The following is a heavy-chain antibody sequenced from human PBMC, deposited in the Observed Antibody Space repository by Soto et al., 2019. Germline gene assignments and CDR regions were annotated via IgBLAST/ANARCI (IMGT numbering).Heavy chain of an antibody. J-gene: IGHJ4*02. Sequence: SETLSLTCSVSGGSISNSGHYWGWIRQPPGKGLEWIGSMYYRGNTYHNPSLKSRVTMSVDTSKNQFSLKLGSVTAAGTAVYYCARAGEQLDYDPYFDYWGQGTLVTVSS. V-gene: IGHV4-39*01. CDR3: ARAGEQLDYDPYFDY. CDR1: GGSISNSGHY. CDR2: MYYRGNT. D-gene: IGHD4-17*01.